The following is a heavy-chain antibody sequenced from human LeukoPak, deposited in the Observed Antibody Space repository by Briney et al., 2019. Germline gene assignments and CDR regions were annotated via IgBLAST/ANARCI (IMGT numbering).Heavy chain of an antibody. J-gene: IGHJ3*02. V-gene: IGHV4-34*01. D-gene: IGHD3-9*01. CDR2: INHSGST. CDR3: ASASSYDILTGYNDAFDI. CDR1: GGSFSGYY. Sequence: SETLSLTCAVYGGSFSGYYWSWIRQPPGKGLEWIGEINHSGSTNYNPSLKSRVTISVDTSKYQFSLKLSSVTAADTAVYYCASASSYDILTGYNDAFDIWGQGTMVTVSS.